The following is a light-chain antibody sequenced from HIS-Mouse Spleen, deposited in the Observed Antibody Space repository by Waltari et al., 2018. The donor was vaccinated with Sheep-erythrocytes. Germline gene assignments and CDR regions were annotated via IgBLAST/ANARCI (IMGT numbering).Light chain of an antibody. J-gene: IGLJ2*01. V-gene: IGLV3-25*03. CDR1: ALPKQY. Sequence: SYELTQPPSVSVSPGQTARITCSGDALPKQYAYWYQQKPGQAPVLVIYKDSERPSGFPGRFAGSSSGTTVTLTISGVQAEDEADYYCQSADSSGTYAVFGGGTKLTVL. CDR2: KDS. CDR3: QSADSSGTYAV.